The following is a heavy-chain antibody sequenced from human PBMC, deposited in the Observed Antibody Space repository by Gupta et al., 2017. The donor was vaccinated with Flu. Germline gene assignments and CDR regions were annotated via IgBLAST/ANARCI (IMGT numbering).Heavy chain of an antibody. CDR2: ISYDGTDK. V-gene: IGHV3-30*18. Sequence: QVPLVESGGGVVQPGRSLRLSCAASGFVFSDSAMHWVRQAPGKGLEWVAVISYDGTDKTYVDTVEGRFTISGDNSKNTLYLQMDSLRVDDTAVYYCVKRYYDNRGAFDIWGQGAMVTVSS. J-gene: IGHJ3*02. CDR1: GFVFSDSA. CDR3: VKRYYDNRGAFDI. D-gene: IGHD3-22*01.